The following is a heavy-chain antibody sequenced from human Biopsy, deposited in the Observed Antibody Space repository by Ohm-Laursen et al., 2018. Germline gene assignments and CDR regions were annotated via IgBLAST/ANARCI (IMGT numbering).Heavy chain of an antibody. CDR1: GFTFNNSG. V-gene: IGHV3-30*18. CDR3: AKDRYNYTPIGGFSMDV. Sequence: SSLTLSFSASGFTFNNSGMQWVCQAPRTGLGRVAFIFYDGSNTYYADSVKGRFTISRDNSRDTLYLQRSSLRAEDRAVYYCAKDRYNYTPIGGFSMDVWGQGTTVTVSS. J-gene: IGHJ6*02. D-gene: IGHD5-18*01. CDR2: IFYDGSNT.